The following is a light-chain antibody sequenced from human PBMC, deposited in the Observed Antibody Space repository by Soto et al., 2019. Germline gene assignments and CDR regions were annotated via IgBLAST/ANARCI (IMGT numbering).Light chain of an antibody. CDR2: SNN. Sequence: QSVLTQPPSASGTPGQRVTISCSGSSSNIGSNTVNWYQQLPGTAPKLLIYSNNQRPSGVPDRFSGSTSGASASLAISGLQSEDEADYYCAAWDDSLYGHVVFGGVTKLTVL. J-gene: IGLJ2*01. CDR1: SSNIGSNT. CDR3: AAWDDSLYGHVV. V-gene: IGLV1-44*01.